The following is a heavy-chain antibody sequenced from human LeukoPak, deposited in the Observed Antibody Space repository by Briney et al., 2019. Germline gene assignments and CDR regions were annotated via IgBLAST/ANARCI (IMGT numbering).Heavy chain of an antibody. D-gene: IGHD6-19*01. V-gene: IGHV4-39*01. Sequence: PSETLSLTRTVSGGSISNSSYYWGWIRQPPGKGLEWIGSIYYSGSTYYSPSLKSRVTISVDTSKNQFSPKLSSVTAADTAVYYCARHVDGGYSSEINDYWGQGTLVTVSS. CDR1: GGSISNSSYY. J-gene: IGHJ4*02. CDR3: ARHVDGGYSSEINDY. CDR2: IYYSGST.